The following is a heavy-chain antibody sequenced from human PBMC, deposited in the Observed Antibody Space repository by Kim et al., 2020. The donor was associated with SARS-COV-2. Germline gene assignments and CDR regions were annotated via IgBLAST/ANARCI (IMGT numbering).Heavy chain of an antibody. CDR3: AGRFGESNDAFDI. Sequence: GGSLRLSCAASGFMFSDYYMTWIRQTPGKGLDWISYISRSGSTIEYADSVKGRFTISRDNAKSSLYLQMNNLRVEDTALYYCAGRFGESNDAFDIWGQGTMVTVSS. D-gene: IGHD3-10*01. J-gene: IGHJ3*02. CDR1: GFMFSDYY. CDR2: ISRSGSTI. V-gene: IGHV3-11*01.